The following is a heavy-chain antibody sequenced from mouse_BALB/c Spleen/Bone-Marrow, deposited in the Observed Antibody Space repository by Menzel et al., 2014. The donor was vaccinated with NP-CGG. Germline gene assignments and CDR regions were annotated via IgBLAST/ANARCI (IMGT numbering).Heavy chain of an antibody. J-gene: IGHJ2*01. Sequence: QVQLQQSATELVKPGASVKMSCKTSGYTFTSYNMHWVKQTPGQGLEWIGSIYPGNGDSSYNQKFKGKATLSTDKSSSTAYMQVSSLTSEDSAVYYCAREGRSHFGSWGQGTTLTVTS. V-gene: IGHV1-12*01. CDR2: IYPGNGDS. CDR3: AREGRSHFGS. CDR1: GYTFTSYN.